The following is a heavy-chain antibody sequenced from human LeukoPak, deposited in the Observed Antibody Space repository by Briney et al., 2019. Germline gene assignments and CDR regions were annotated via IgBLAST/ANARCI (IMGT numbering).Heavy chain of an antibody. CDR2: ISGSGGST. V-gene: IGHV3-23*01. J-gene: IGHJ4*02. Sequence: PGGSLRLSCAASGFTFSSYAMSWVRQAPGKGLEWVSAISGSGGSTYYADSVKGRFTISRDNSKNTLYLQMNSLRAEDTAVYYCARGYSSGYYYKGWGQGTLVTVSS. CDR3: ARGYSSGYYYKG. CDR1: GFTFSSYA. D-gene: IGHD3-22*01.